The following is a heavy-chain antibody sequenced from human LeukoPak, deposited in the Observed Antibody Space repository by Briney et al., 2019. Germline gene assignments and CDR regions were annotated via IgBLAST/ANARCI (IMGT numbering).Heavy chain of an antibody. CDR3: ASADYYDSSALDY. Sequence: GGSLRLSCVASGITFSTYAMSWVRQAPGKGLVWVSRINSDGSSTSYADSVKGRFTISRDNAKNTLYLQMNSLRAEDTAVYYCASADYYDSSALDYWGQGTLVTVSS. D-gene: IGHD3-22*01. CDR1: GITFSTYA. J-gene: IGHJ4*02. CDR2: INSDGSST. V-gene: IGHV3-74*01.